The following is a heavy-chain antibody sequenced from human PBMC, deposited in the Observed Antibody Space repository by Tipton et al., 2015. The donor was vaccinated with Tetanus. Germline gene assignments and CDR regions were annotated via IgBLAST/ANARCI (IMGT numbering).Heavy chain of an antibody. CDR3: ARDGGYYYGDYASFDY. CDR2: IYSGGRT. D-gene: IGHD4-17*01. Sequence: SLRLSCAASGFTVSSNSMSWVRQAPGKGLEWVSVIYSGGRTYYAESVKGRFSISRDNSKNKLYLQMNSLTAEDKAVYYCARDGGYYYGDYASFDYWGQGTLVTVSS. J-gene: IGHJ4*02. CDR1: GFTVSSNS. V-gene: IGHV3-53*01.